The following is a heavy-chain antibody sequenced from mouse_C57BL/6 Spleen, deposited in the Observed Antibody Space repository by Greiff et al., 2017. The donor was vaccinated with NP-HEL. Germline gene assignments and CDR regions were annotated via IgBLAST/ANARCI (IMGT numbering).Heavy chain of an antibody. CDR3: ARGDGYPLMDY. D-gene: IGHD2-3*01. J-gene: IGHJ4*01. V-gene: IGHV1-4*01. Sequence: VQLQHSGAELARPGASVKMSCKASGYTFTSYTMHWVKQRPGQGLEWIGYINPSSGYTKYNQKFKDKATLTADKSSSTAYMQLSSLTSEDSAVYYCARGDGYPLMDYWGQGTSVTVSS. CDR2: INPSSGYT. CDR1: GYTFTSYT.